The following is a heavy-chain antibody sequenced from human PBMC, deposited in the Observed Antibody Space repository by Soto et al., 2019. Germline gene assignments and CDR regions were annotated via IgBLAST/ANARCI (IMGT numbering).Heavy chain of an antibody. V-gene: IGHV3-23*01. Sequence: GGSLRLSCAASGFTFSSYAMSWVRQAPGKGLEWVSAISGSGGSTYYADSVKGRFTISRDNSKNTLYLQMNSLRAEDTAVYYCAKDFFLLFDFWSGYPNPFDYWGQGTLVTVSS. D-gene: IGHD3-3*01. CDR2: ISGSGGST. CDR1: GFTFSSYA. CDR3: AKDFFLLFDFWSGYPNPFDY. J-gene: IGHJ4*02.